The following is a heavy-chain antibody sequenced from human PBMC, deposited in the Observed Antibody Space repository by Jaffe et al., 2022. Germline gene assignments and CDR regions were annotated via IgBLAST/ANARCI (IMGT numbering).Heavy chain of an antibody. CDR3: ATIFRLGYSSSWYVKNWFDP. Sequence: EVQLVQSGAEVKKPGATVKISCKVSGYTFTDYYMHWVQQAPGKGLEWMGLVDPEDGETIYAEKFQGRVTITADTSTDTAYMELSSLRSEDTAVYYCATIFRLGYSSSWYVKNWFDPWGQGTLVTVSS. CDR2: VDPEDGET. CDR1: GYTFTDYY. J-gene: IGHJ5*02. V-gene: IGHV1-69-2*01. D-gene: IGHD6-13*01.